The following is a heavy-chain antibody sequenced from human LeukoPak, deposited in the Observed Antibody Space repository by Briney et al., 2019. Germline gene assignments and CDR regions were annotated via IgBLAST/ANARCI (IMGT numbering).Heavy chain of an antibody. CDR1: GYTFTSYG. CDR3: AGDRGRYCSGGSCYYGSFDY. CDR2: ISAYNGNT. J-gene: IGHJ4*02. V-gene: IGHV1-18*01. Sequence: GASVKVSCKASGYTFTSYGISWVRQAPGQGLEWMGWISAYNGNTNYAQKFQGRVTMTRDTSISTAYMELSRLRSDDTAVYYCAGDRGRYCSGGSCYYGSFDYWGQGTLVTVSS. D-gene: IGHD2-15*01.